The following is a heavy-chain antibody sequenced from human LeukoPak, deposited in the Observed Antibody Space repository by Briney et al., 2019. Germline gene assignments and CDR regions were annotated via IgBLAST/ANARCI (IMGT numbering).Heavy chain of an antibody. CDR3: ARGSFY. V-gene: IGHV4-59*12. CDR2: IYYSGST. D-gene: IGHD3-16*02. CDR1: GGSISSYY. Sequence: PSETLSLTCTVSGGSISSYYWSWTRQPPGKGLEWIGYIYYSGSTNYNPSLKSRVTISVDTSKNQFSLKLSSVTAADTAVYYCARGSFYWGQGTLVTVSS. J-gene: IGHJ4*02.